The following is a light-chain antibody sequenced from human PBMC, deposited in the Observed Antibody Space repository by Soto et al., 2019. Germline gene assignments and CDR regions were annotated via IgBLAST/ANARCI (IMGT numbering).Light chain of an antibody. V-gene: IGLV2-23*01. Sequence: QSVLTQPASVSASPGQSITISGTGTSSDVGSYNLVSWYQHHPGKAPKLIIYEGGNRPSGVSNRFSASKSGNTASLTISGLQAEDEADSYCSSYAGAVVFGGGTQLTVL. CDR2: EGG. CDR1: SSDVGSYNL. CDR3: SSYAGAVV. J-gene: IGLJ2*01.